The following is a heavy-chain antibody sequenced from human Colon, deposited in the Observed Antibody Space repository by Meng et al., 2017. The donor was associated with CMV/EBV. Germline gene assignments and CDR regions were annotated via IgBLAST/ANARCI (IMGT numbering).Heavy chain of an antibody. CDR1: GFSFSAYG. Sequence: VHLAGFGGGVVQPGGSRRFSCAGLGFSFSAYGMHWVRQAPDKGQEWITCILNDGISKNDADSVKGRFTISRDNSKNILYPQINGLRNEYTAVYYCLRDSLAYWGQGTLVTVSS. CDR2: ILNDGISK. CDR3: LRDSLAY. D-gene: IGHD3-16*02. J-gene: IGHJ4*02. V-gene: IGHV3-30*02.